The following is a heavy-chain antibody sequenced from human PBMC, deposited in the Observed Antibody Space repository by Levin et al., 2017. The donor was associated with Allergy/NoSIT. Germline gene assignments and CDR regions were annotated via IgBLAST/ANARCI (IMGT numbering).Heavy chain of an antibody. CDR3: ARDPPGRDMGVDD. CDR1: GYTFTTYD. J-gene: IGHJ6*02. D-gene: IGHD7-27*01. V-gene: IGHV1-18*04. Sequence: GESLKISCQASGYTFTTYDISWVRQAPGQGLEWLGWISPYNGDTKYAQSLQGRVTMTTDTSTSTAYMELRSLKSDDTAVYYCARDPPGRDMGVDDWRQGTTVTVS. CDR2: ISPYNGDT.